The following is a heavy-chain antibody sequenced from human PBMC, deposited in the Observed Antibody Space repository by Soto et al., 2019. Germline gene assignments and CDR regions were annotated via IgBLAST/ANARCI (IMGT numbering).Heavy chain of an antibody. D-gene: IGHD6-13*01. CDR1: GYTFTSYD. J-gene: IGHJ5*02. CDR3: ARDGRSEGSIAAAGTSWFDP. Sequence: GASVKVSCKASGYTFTSYDINWVRQATGQGLERMGIINPSSGSTSYAQKFQGRVTMTRDTSTSTVYMELSSLRSEDTAVYYCARDGRSEGSIAAAGTSWFDPWGQGTLVTVSS. V-gene: IGHV1-46*01. CDR2: INPSSGST.